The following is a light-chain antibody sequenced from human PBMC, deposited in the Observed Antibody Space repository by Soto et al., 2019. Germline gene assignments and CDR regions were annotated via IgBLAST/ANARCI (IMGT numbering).Light chain of an antibody. Sequence: QSALTQPASVSGSPGQSTTISCTGTSSDVGGYNYVSWYQQHPGKAPKLMIYDVSNRPSGVSNRFSGSKSGNTASLTISGLQSEDEADYYCSSYTSSSTPLFGGGTKLTV. V-gene: IGLV2-14*01. CDR3: SSYTSSSTPL. CDR2: DVS. CDR1: SSDVGGYNY. J-gene: IGLJ2*01.